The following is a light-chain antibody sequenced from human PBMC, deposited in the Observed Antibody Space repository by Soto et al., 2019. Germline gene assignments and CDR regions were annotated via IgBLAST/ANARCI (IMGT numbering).Light chain of an antibody. CDR3: QQYNTNPWT. Sequence: DIQMTQSPSTLSASVGDRVTITCRASQSIRTWLAWYQQKPGKAPKLLIYDASSLKSGVPSRFSGGGSGTEFTLTISSLQPDDFTTYYCQQYNTNPWTLGPGTKVDIK. V-gene: IGKV1-5*01. CDR2: DAS. CDR1: QSIRTW. J-gene: IGKJ1*01.